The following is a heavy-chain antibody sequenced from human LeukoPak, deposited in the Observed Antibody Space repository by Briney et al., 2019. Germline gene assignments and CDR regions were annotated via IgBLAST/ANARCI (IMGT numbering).Heavy chain of an antibody. CDR2: IYPNSGAT. J-gene: IGHJ4*02. V-gene: IGHV1-2*02. CDR3: ARDGNFDY. D-gene: IGHD1-26*01. Sequence: GASVQVSCQSCGYIFTDYYMHWVRQAPGQGLEWMGWIYPNSGATNSAQKFQGRVTMTRDTSISTAYMELSRLRSDDTAMYYCARDGNFDYWGQGTLVSVSS. CDR1: GYIFTDYY.